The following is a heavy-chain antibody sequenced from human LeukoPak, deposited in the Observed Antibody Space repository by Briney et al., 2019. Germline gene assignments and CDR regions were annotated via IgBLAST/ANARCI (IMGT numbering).Heavy chain of an antibody. D-gene: IGHD6-19*01. CDR2: INHSGST. CDR3: ARSKVAANQIDY. CDR1: GGSFSGYY. V-gene: IGHV4-34*01. J-gene: IGHJ4*02. Sequence: SETLSLTCAVYGGSFSGYYWSWIRQPPGKGLEWIGEINHSGSTNYNPSLKSRVTISVDTSKNQFSLKLSSVTAADTAVYYCARSKVAANQIDYWGQGTLVNVSS.